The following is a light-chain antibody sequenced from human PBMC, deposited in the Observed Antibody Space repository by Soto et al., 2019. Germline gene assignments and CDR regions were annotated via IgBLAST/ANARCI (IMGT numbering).Light chain of an antibody. Sequence: QSALTQPASVSGSPGQSITISCTGTSSDVGGYNYVSWYQQHPGKAPKLMIYDVSNRPSGVSNRFSGSKSGNTASLTISGFQAEDEADDYCSSYTSSSTLGVFGGGTKVTVL. CDR2: DVS. CDR3: SSYTSSSTLGV. CDR1: SSDVGGYNY. J-gene: IGLJ2*01. V-gene: IGLV2-14*01.